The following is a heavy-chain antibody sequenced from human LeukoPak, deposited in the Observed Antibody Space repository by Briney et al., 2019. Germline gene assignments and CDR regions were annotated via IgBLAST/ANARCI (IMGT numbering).Heavy chain of an antibody. CDR3: ARGGYSEKDDYGDYPTGTFYYYYMDV. CDR1: GFTFSSYS. V-gene: IGHV3-48*04. J-gene: IGHJ6*03. CDR2: ISSSGSTI. D-gene: IGHD4-17*01. Sequence: GGSLRLSCAASGFTFSSYSMNWVRQAPGKGLEWVSYISSSGSTIYYADSVKGRFTISRDNAKNSLYLQMNSLRAEDTAVYYCARGGYSEKDDYGDYPTGTFYYYYMDVWGKGTTVTISS.